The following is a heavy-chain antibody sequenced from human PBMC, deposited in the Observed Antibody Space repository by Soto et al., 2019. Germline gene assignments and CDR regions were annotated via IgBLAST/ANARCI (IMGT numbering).Heavy chain of an antibody. V-gene: IGHV3-15*01. D-gene: IGHD6-6*01. Sequence: GGSLRLSCAASGFTFSNAWMTWVRQAPGKGLEWVGRIKGKTQGGTTDYAAPLKGRITISRDDSKNMVYLQVNSLTTEDTAVYYCTTDLIIGARPGIDYWGQGTLVPVSS. CDR3: TTDLIIGARPGIDY. J-gene: IGHJ4*02. CDR1: GFTFSNAW. CDR2: IKGKTQGGTT.